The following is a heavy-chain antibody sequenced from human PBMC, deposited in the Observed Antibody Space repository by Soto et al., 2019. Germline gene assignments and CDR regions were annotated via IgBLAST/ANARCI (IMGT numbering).Heavy chain of an antibody. V-gene: IGHV3-30*18. CDR3: AKDSRSWSYSDSGMDV. CDR1: GFTFSSYG. CDR2: ISYDGSNK. D-gene: IGHD6-13*01. Sequence: QVQLVESGGGVVQPGRSLRLSCAASGFTFSSYGKHCVRQAPGKWLEWVGVISYDGSNKYYADCVKVRFTISRDNSKNTLYLQMNSVRAEDTAVYYCAKDSRSWSYSDSGMDVWGHGTTVTVSS. J-gene: IGHJ6*02.